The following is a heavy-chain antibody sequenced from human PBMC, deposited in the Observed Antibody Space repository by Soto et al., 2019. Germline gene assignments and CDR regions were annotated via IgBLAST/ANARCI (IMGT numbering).Heavy chain of an antibody. D-gene: IGHD3-10*02. CDR3: ARRYNYVHQLYHYGMDV. J-gene: IGHJ6*02. V-gene: IGHV1-69*01. CDR2: IMPMFGST. CDR1: GVTFSNYG. Sequence: QVQLVQSGAAVRKPGSSVKVSCKGSGVTFSNYGISWVRQAPGQGLEWMGGIMPMFGSTNYSQKFQGRVTMTADESASTVYMELSSLRSEDTAVYYCARRYNYVHQLYHYGMDVWGQGTTVTVS.